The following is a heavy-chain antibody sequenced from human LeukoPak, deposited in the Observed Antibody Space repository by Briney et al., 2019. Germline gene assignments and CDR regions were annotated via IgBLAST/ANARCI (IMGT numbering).Heavy chain of an antibody. J-gene: IGHJ6*03. V-gene: IGHV3-21*01. D-gene: IGHD1-14*01. CDR3: ARVGPWFNPDYYYYYMDV. CDR1: GFTFSSYS. Sequence: GGSLRLSCAASGFTFSSYSMNWVRQAPGKGLEWVSSISSSGSYIYYSDSVKGRFTISRDNAKNSLHLQMNSLRAEDTAVYYCARVGPWFNPDYYYYYMDVWGKGTTVTVSS. CDR2: ISSSGSYI.